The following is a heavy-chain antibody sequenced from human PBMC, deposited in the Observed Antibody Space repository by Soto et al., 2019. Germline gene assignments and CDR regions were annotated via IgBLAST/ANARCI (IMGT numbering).Heavy chain of an antibody. CDR2: ISYDGSNK. D-gene: IGHD1-26*01. J-gene: IGHJ4*02. CDR3: ARDGGAVGATPYYFDY. V-gene: IGHV3-30-3*01. CDR1: GFTFSSYA. Sequence: TGGSLRLSCAASGFTFSSYAMHWVRQAPGKGLEWVAVISYDGSNKYYADSVKGRFTISRDNSKNTLYLQMNSLRAEDTAVYYCARDGGAVGATPYYFDYWGQGTLVTVSS.